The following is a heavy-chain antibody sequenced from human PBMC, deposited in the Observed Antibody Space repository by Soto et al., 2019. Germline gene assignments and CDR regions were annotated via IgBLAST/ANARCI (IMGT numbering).Heavy chain of an antibody. D-gene: IGHD6-19*01. J-gene: IGHJ4*02. CDR1: GGTFSSYA. Sequence: SVKVSCKASGGTFSSYAISWVRQAPGQGLEWMGGIIPIFGTANYAQKFQGRVTITADESTSTAYMELSSLRSEDTAVYYCARVLLGAYSSGWYLSSFDYWGQGTLVTVSS. CDR3: ARVLLGAYSSGWYLSSFDY. CDR2: IIPIFGTA. V-gene: IGHV1-69*13.